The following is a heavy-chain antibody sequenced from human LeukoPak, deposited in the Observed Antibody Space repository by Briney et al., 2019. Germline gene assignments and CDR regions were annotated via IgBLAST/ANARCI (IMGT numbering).Heavy chain of an antibody. J-gene: IGHJ3*02. CDR2: ISVDSSTI. Sequence: AGGSLRLSCAASGFSFSSYCMNWVPQAPGKGLEWVSYISVDSSTIYYADSVKGRFTISRDNAENSLFLQMNSLTAEDTAVYYCARAPTRSNLLTYGSWDAFDIWGQGTMVTVSS. V-gene: IGHV3-48*04. CDR3: ARAPTRSNLLTYGSWDAFDI. D-gene: IGHD3-10*01. CDR1: GFSFSSYC.